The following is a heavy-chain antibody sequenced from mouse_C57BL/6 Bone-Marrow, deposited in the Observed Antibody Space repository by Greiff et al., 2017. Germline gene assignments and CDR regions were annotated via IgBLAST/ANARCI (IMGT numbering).Heavy chain of an antibody. CDR2: ISDGGSYT. CDR3: ARDLHLETTVLDY. CDR1: GFTFSSYA. V-gene: IGHV5-4*01. D-gene: IGHD1-1*01. J-gene: IGHJ2*01. Sequence: EVKLVESGGGLVKPGGSLKLSCAASGFTFSSYAMSWVRQTPEKRLEWVATISDGGSYTYYPDNVKGRFTISRDNAKNNLYLQMSHLKSEDTAMYCGARDLHLETTVLDYWGQGTTLTVSS.